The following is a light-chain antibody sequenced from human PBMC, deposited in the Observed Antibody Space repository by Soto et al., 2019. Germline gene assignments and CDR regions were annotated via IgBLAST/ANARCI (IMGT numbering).Light chain of an antibody. V-gene: IGKV1-27*01. CDR1: QGISNS. J-gene: IGKJ5*01. CDR3: QKYNDVPAT. CDR2: AAS. Sequence: PSSLSASVGDRVTITCRASQGISNSLAWYQQKPGKVPKLLIYAASTLQLGVPSRFSGSGSGTDFTLTISSLQPEDVATYYCQKYNDVPATFGLGTRLENK.